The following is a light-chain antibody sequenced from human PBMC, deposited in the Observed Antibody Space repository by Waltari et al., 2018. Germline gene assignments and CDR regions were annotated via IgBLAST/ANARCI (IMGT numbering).Light chain of an antibody. V-gene: IGKV4-1*01. CDR2: WAS. J-gene: IGKJ1*01. CDR1: QSLLYNSNDKNY. CDR3: QQYYSRRT. Sequence: DIVMTQSPDSLAVSLGERVTINCKSSQSLLYNSNDKNYLAWYQQKPGQPPKLLFYWASTRHSGVPDRLSGSGSATDFTLTISGLQAEDVAVYYGQQYYSRRTFGQGTRVEIK.